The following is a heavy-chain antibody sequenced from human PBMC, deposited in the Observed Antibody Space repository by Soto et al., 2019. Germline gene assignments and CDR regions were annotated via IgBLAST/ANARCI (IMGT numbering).Heavy chain of an antibody. Sequence: SVKVSCKASGGTFSSYAISWVRQAPGQGLEWMGGIIPIFGTANYAQKFQGRVTITADESTSTAYMELSSLRSEDTAVYYCARFRRYDYYDSSAYYEDYWGQGTLVTVSS. D-gene: IGHD3-22*01. CDR1: GGTFSSYA. V-gene: IGHV1-69*13. CDR2: IIPIFGTA. CDR3: ARFRRYDYYDSSAYYEDY. J-gene: IGHJ4*02.